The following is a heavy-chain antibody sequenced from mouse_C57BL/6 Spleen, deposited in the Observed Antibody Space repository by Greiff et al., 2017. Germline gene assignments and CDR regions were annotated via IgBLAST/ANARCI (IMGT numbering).Heavy chain of an antibody. CDR3: ATTVVATGDY. D-gene: IGHD1-1*01. Sequence: VQLKQPGAELVKPGASVKLSCKASGYTFTSYWMHWVKQRPGQGLEWIGMIHPNSGSTNYNEKFKSKATLTVDKSSSTAYMQLSSLSSEDSAVYYCATTVVATGDYWGQGTTLTVSS. CDR2: IHPNSGST. J-gene: IGHJ2*01. CDR1: GYTFTSYW. V-gene: IGHV1-64*01.